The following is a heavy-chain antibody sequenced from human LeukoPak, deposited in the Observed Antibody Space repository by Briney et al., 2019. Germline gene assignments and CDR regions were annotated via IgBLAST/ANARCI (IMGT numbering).Heavy chain of an antibody. D-gene: IGHD3-10*01. CDR1: GFTFSSYG. Sequence: GGSLRLSCAASGFTFSSYGMHWVRQAPGKGLEWVAVISRDGSNKYYADSVQGRFTISRDNSMNTLYLQINSLRADDTAVYYCAKVVGFGSGSFPFDYWGQGTLATVSS. CDR2: ISRDGSNK. V-gene: IGHV3-30*18. J-gene: IGHJ4*02. CDR3: AKVVGFGSGSFPFDY.